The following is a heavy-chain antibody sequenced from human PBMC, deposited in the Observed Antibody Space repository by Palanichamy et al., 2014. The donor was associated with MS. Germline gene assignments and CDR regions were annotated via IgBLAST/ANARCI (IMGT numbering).Heavy chain of an antibody. J-gene: IGHJ4*02. CDR1: GIIFSNNA. V-gene: IGHV3-23*01. CDR2: ISGSGST. CDR3: AKADDYDGNPGY. D-gene: IGHD4-23*01. Sequence: EVQLLQSGGGLVQPRGSLRLSCVASGIIFSNNAMSWVRQAPGKGLEWVSSISGSGSTYYAASVKGRFTTSRDKSKNTVYLQMNSLRGEDTAVYYCAKADDYDGNPGYWGQGTLVTVSS.